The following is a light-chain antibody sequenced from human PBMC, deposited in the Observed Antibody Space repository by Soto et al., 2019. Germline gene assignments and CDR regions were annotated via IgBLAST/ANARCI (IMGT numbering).Light chain of an antibody. CDR2: DAS. J-gene: IGKJ2*01. CDR3: QQYNSYPMYT. CDR1: QSISSW. V-gene: IGKV1-5*01. Sequence: DIQMTQSPSTLSASVGDRVTITCRASQSISSWVAWYQQKPGKAPKLLIYDASSLESGVPSRFRGSGSGTEFTLTISSLQPDDFATYYCQQYNSYPMYTFGQGTKLEIK.